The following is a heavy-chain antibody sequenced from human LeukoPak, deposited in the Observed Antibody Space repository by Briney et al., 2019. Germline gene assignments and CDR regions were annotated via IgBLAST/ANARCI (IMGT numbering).Heavy chain of an antibody. CDR3: ARDKEREGTYYDFWSGTSYYYYGMDV. D-gene: IGHD3-3*01. CDR2: ISSRSSYI. CDR1: GFTFSGYS. V-gene: IGHV3-21*01. J-gene: IGHJ6*02. Sequence: PGGSLRLSCAASGFTFSGYSMNWVRQAPGKGLEWVSSISSRSSYIYYADSVKGRFTISRDNAKNSLFLQMNSLRAADTAVYYCARDKEREGTYYDFWSGTSYYYYGMDVWGQGTTVTVSS.